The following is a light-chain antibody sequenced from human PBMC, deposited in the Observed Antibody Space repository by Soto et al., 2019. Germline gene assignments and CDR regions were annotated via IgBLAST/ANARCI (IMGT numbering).Light chain of an antibody. J-gene: IGKJ1*01. CDR2: GAS. CDR1: QSVSSSY. V-gene: IGKV3-20*01. CDR3: QQYGSA. Sequence: EIVLTQSPGTLSLSPGERATLSCRASQSVSSSYLAWYQQKPGQAPRLLIYGASSRATGIPDRFSGSGSGTDFTLTISRLEPEGFAVYYCQQYGSAFGQGPKVEIQ.